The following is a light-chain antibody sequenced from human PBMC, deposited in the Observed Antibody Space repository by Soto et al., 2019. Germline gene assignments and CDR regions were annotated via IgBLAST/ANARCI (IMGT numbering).Light chain of an antibody. V-gene: IGKV1-5*03. CDR3: QHYHSYPYT. Sequence: DLQVTQSPSTLSASVGDRVTITCRASQSISTWLAWYQQKPGKAPKLLIFKASSLESGVPSRFSGSGFETEFTLTISSLQPEDFATYYCQHYHSYPYTFGQGTKLEIK. CDR2: KAS. J-gene: IGKJ2*01. CDR1: QSISTW.